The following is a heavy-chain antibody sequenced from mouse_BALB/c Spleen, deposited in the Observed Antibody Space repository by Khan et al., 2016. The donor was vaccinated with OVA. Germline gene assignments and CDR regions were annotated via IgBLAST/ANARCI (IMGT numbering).Heavy chain of an antibody. V-gene: IGHV1-77*01. J-gene: IGHJ3*01. CDR2: IFPGSDTP. D-gene: IGHD1-1*01. CDR3: ARGRYSVFAY. CDR1: GYTFTDYI. Sequence: QVQLQQSGPELVKPGASLKVSCKASGYTFTDYIIGWVRQSPRQGLEWIGDIFPGSDTPYYNEKFKDKATLTADKSSNPAYMQLSSLTSEDSAVYFCARGRYSVFAYWGQGTLVTVSA.